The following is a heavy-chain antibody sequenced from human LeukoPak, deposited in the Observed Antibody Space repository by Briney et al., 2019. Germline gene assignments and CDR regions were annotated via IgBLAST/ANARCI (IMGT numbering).Heavy chain of an antibody. CDR3: ARVGDYDFWSGYPNWFDP. Sequence: EASVKVSCKASGYIFTSYGISWVRQAPGQGLEWMGWISAYNSNTNYAQKLQGRVTMTTETSTSTAYMELRSLRSDDTAVYYCARVGDYDFWSGYPNWFDPWGQGTLVTVSS. CDR2: ISAYNSNT. J-gene: IGHJ5*02. CDR1: GYIFTSYG. D-gene: IGHD3-3*01. V-gene: IGHV1-18*01.